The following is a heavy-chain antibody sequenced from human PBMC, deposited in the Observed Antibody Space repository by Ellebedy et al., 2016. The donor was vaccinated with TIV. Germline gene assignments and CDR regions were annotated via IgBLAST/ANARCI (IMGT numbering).Heavy chain of an antibody. CDR3: ARARYSNTPFDY. J-gene: IGHJ4*02. CDR1: GGSFSGYY. CDR2: INHSGST. V-gene: IGHV4-34*01. Sequence: MPSETLSLTCAVYGGSFSGYYWSWIRQPPGKGLEWIGEINHSGSTNYNPSLKSRVTISVDTSKNQFSLKLSSVTAADTAVYYCARARYSNTPFDYWGQGTLVTVSS. D-gene: IGHD6-13*01.